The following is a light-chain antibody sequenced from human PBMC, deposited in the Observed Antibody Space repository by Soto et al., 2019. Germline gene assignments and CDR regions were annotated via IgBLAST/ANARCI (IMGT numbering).Light chain of an antibody. CDR1: QSVSSSY. Sequence: EIVLTPSPGTLSLSPGERATLSCRASQSVSSSYLAWYQQKPGQAPRLLIYGASSRATGIPDRFSGSGSGTDFTLTISRLEPEDFAVYYCQQYGSSPLTFGPGTRLEIK. J-gene: IGKJ5*01. CDR2: GAS. CDR3: QQYGSSPLT. V-gene: IGKV3-20*01.